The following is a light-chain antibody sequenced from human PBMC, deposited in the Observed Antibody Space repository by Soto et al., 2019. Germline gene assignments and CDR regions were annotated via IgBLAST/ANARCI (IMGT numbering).Light chain of an antibody. CDR2: DAS. V-gene: IGKV1-5*01. CDR1: QIISSW. Sequence: DIQMTQYPSTLSASVGDRVTITCRASQIISSWLAWYQQIPGRAPKLLIYDASSLVGGVPSRFSGSGSGTEFTLTISSLQPDDSATYYCQQYNGYTLTFGGGTKVEIK. CDR3: QQYNGYTLT. J-gene: IGKJ4*01.